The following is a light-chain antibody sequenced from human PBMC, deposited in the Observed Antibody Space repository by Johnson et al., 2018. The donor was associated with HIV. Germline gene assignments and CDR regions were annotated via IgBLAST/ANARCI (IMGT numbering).Light chain of an antibody. CDR3: GTWDSSLIAFNYV. V-gene: IGLV1-51*02. Sequence: QSVLTQPPSVSAAPGQKVTISCSGSSSNIGNNYVSWYQQLPGTAPKLLIYENNKRPSGIPDRFSGSKSGATATLGITGLQTGDEADYYCGTWDSSLIAFNYVVGTGTKVTVL. CDR2: ENN. CDR1: SSNIGNNY. J-gene: IGLJ1*01.